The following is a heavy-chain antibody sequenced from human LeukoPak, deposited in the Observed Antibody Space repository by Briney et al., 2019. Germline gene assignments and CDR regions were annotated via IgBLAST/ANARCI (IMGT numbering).Heavy chain of an antibody. Sequence: ETLSLTCSVSGGSISNYYWSWVRQAPGKGLEWVSSISGSGGNTYYADSVKGRFTISRDNSKSTMYLQMNSLRAEDAAVYYCAKLAAAGYFDYWGQGTLVTVSS. CDR1: GGSISNYY. J-gene: IGHJ4*02. D-gene: IGHD6-13*01. V-gene: IGHV3-23*01. CDR2: ISGSGGNT. CDR3: AKLAAAGYFDY.